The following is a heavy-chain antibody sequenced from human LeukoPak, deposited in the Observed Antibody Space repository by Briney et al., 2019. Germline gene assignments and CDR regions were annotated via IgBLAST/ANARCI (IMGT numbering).Heavy chain of an antibody. J-gene: IGHJ5*02. D-gene: IGHD6-13*01. CDR3: ARVYSSSLHWFDP. CDR1: GYAISSGYY. CDR2: IYHSGST. Sequence: SETLSLTCTVSGYAISSGYYWGWIRQPPGKGLEWIGSIYHSGSTYYNPSLKSRVTISVDTSKNQFSLKLSSVTAADTAVYYCARVYSSSLHWFDPWGQGTLVTVSS. V-gene: IGHV4-38-2*02.